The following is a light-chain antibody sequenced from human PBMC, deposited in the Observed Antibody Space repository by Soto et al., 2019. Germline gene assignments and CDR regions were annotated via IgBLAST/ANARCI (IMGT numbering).Light chain of an antibody. CDR2: GAS. J-gene: IGKJ4*01. V-gene: IGKV1-9*01. CDR3: QQLHRYLALT. CDR1: HDISTY. Sequence: DIQLPQSPSFLSASVGDRVTITCRSSHDISTYFSWYQQKPDTAPKLLIYGASTLQSGVPSRFIGSGSGTEFTLTISILQPEAFATYYCQQLHRYLALTFGVGTKVEIK.